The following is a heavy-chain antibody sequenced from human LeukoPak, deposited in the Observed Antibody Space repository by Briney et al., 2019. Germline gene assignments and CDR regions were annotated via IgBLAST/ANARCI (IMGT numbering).Heavy chain of an antibody. V-gene: IGHV1-69*02. CDR2: IIPILGIA. CDR3: ARSLPGPSYYYGSGTPLD. CDR1: GYTFTGYY. Sequence: SVKVSCKASGYTFTGYYMHWVRQAPGQGLEWMGRIIPILGIANYAQKFQGRVTITADKSTSTAYMELSSLRSEDTAVYYCARSLPGPSYYYGSGTPLDWGQGTLVTVSS. J-gene: IGHJ4*02. D-gene: IGHD3-10*01.